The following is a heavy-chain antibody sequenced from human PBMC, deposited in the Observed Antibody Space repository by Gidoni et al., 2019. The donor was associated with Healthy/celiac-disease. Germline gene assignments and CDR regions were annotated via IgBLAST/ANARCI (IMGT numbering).Heavy chain of an antibody. CDR3: AKDLSGSYSYYFDY. J-gene: IGHJ4*02. CDR1: GFTFSSYG. Sequence: QVQLVASGGGVVQPGGSLRLSCAASGFTFSSYGMHWVRQAPGKGLGWVAFIRYDGSNKYYADSVKGRFTISRDNSKNTLYLQMNSLRAEDTAVYYCAKDLSGSYSYYFDYWGQGTLVTVSS. V-gene: IGHV3-30*02. D-gene: IGHD1-26*01. CDR2: IRYDGSNK.